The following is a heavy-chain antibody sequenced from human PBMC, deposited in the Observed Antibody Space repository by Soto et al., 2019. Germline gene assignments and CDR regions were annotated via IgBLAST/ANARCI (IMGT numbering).Heavy chain of an antibody. CDR3: ARLNCGGDCSQYYYYYGMDV. CDR1: GYSFTSYW. CDR2: IDPSDSYT. Sequence: SGESLKISCKGSGYSFTSYWISWVRQMPGKGLEWMGRIDPSDSYTNYSPSFQGHVTISADKSISTAYLQWSSLKASDTAMYYCARLNCGGDCSQYYYYYGMDVWGQGTTVTVSS. V-gene: IGHV5-10-1*01. D-gene: IGHD2-21*02. J-gene: IGHJ6*02.